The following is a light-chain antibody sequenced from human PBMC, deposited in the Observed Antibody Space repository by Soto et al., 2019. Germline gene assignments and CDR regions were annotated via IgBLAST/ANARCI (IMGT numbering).Light chain of an antibody. CDR1: SSDVGSYNL. J-gene: IGLJ2*01. Sequence: QSALTQPASVSGSPGQSITISCTGTSSDVGSYNLVSWYQQHPGKAPKLMIYEGSKRPSGVSNRFSGSKSGNTASLTISGLQAEDEGDYYCCSYAGSSTFVFGGGTKLTVL. V-gene: IGLV2-23*01. CDR3: CSYAGSSTFV. CDR2: EGS.